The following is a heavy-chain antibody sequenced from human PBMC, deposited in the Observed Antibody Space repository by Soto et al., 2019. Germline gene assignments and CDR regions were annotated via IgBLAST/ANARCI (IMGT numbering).Heavy chain of an antibody. J-gene: IGHJ5*02. CDR3: ARHNRYSSTWFEGWFDP. CDR2: IHPGDSDT. V-gene: IGHV5-51*01. D-gene: IGHD6-13*01. CDR1: GYSFTSYW. Sequence: GASLKISCKGSGYSFTSYWIGWVRQMPGKGLEWMGIIHPGDSDTRYSPFFQGQVTISADKSISTAYLQWSSLKASDTAMYYCARHNRYSSTWFEGWFDPWGQGTLVTVSS.